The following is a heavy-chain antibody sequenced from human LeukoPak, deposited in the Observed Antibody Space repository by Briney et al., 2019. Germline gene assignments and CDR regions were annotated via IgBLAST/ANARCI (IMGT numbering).Heavy chain of an antibody. V-gene: IGHV3-7*01. J-gene: IGHJ3*02. D-gene: IGHD1-20*01. CDR1: GFTFSSNW. Sequence: GGSLRLSCAASGFTFSSNWMSWVRQAPGKGLEWVANKKEDGSEKYYVDSVKGRFTISRDNAKNSLYLQMNSLRAEDTAVYYCARDEYNWNVDAFDIWGQGTVVTVSS. CDR2: KKEDGSEK. CDR3: ARDEYNWNVDAFDI.